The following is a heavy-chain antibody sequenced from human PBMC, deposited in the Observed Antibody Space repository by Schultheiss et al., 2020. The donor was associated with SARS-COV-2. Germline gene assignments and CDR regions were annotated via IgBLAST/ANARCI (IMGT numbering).Heavy chain of an antibody. CDR3: ARDRLGYNWFDP. CDR2: ISSSSSTI. D-gene: IGHD6-19*01. J-gene: IGHJ5*02. V-gene: IGHV3-48*01. CDR1: GFTFSSYS. Sequence: GGSLRLSCAASGFTFSSYSMNWVRQAPGKGLEWVSYISSSSSTIYYADSVKGRFTISRHNSKNTLYLQMNSLRAEDTAVYYCARDRLGYNWFDPWGQGTLVTVSS.